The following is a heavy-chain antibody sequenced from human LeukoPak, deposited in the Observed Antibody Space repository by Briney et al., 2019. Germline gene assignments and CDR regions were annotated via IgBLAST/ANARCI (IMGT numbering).Heavy chain of an antibody. CDR3: ARGYCRSTSCHEPPLYGMDV. Sequence: ASVKVSCKASGYTFTNYGFSWVRQAPGQGLEWMGWISTYSGNTNYAQQVQGRVTMTSDTSTSTVYMELRSLRSDDTAVYYCARGYCRSTSCHEPPLYGMDVWGQGATVTVS. CDR1: GYTFTNYG. J-gene: IGHJ6*02. D-gene: IGHD2-2*01. V-gene: IGHV1-18*04. CDR2: ISTYSGNT.